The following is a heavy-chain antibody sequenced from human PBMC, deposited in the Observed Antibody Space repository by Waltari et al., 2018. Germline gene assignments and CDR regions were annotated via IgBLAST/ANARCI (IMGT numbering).Heavy chain of an antibody. CDR3: AKAPIQQWLVLHDAFDI. CDR2: SRNKANSYTI. D-gene: IGHD6-19*01. J-gene: IGHJ3*02. CDR1: GFTFSDHY. V-gene: IGHV3-72*01. Sequence: EVHLVESGGGLVQPGGSLRLSCAASGFTFSDHYMYCVRQAPGKGLEGGGRSRNKANSYTIEYAASVKGRFISSRDDSQNTLYLQRNSLIAEDTAVYYCAKAPIQQWLVLHDAFDIWGQGTMVTVSS.